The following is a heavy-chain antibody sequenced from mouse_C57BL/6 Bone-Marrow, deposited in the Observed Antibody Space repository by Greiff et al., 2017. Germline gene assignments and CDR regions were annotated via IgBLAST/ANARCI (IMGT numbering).Heavy chain of an antibody. Sequence: QVQLQQPGAELVKPGASVKLSCKASGYTFTSYWMHWVKQRPGRGLEWIGRIDPNSGGTKYNEKFKSKATLTVDKPSSPAYMQLSSLTSEDSAVYYCAGWGRLRLHWFAYWGQGTRVTVSA. CDR1: GYTFTSYW. V-gene: IGHV1-72*01. CDR3: AGWGRLRLHWFAY. CDR2: IDPNSGGT. J-gene: IGHJ3*01. D-gene: IGHD3-2*02.